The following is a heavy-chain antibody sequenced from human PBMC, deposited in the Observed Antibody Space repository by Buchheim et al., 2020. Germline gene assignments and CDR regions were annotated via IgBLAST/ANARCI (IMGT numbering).Heavy chain of an antibody. D-gene: IGHD6-13*01. J-gene: IGHJ4*02. Sequence: QVQLQQWGAGLLKPSETLSLTCAVYGGSFSGYYWSWIRQPPGKGLEWIGEINHSGSTNYNPSLKSRVTISVDTSKNQFSLKLSSVTAADTAVYYCARDSSSWFRGDDYWGQETL. CDR2: INHSGST. CDR1: GGSFSGYY. V-gene: IGHV4-34*01. CDR3: ARDSSSWFRGDDY.